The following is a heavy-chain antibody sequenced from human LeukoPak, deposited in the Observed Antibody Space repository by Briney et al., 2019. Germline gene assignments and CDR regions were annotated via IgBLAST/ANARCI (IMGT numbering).Heavy chain of an antibody. J-gene: IGHJ4*02. Sequence: SETLSLTCSVSGYSISSGYYWGWIRQPPGKGLEWIGSMYHSGSTYYNLSLKSRVTISLDTSKNQFSLKLSSVTAADTAVYYCARDGGSYGYYDFWSGYYTTYFDYWGQGTLVTVSS. CDR2: MYHSGST. CDR3: ARDGGSYGYYDFWSGYYTTYFDY. V-gene: IGHV4-38-2*02. CDR1: GYSISSGYY. D-gene: IGHD3-3*01.